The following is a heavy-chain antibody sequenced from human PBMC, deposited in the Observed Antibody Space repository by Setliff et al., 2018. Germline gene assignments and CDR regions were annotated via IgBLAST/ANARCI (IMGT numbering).Heavy chain of an antibody. CDR3: AREKVVVVSATRYHYYMDV. CDR1: GYTFTSYG. Sequence: ASVKVSCKSSGYTFTSYGVSWVRQAPGQGLEWMGWVNPYNGDTKNAQEFQGRVTITTXXXTNTAYMEXSXLRSEDTAMYYCAREKVVVVSATRYHYYMDVWGKGTTVTVSS. V-gene: IGHV1-18*01. J-gene: IGHJ6*03. D-gene: IGHD2-15*01. CDR2: VNPYNGDT.